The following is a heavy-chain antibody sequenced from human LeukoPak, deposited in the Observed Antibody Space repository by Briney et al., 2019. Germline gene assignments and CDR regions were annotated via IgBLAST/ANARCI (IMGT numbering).Heavy chain of an antibody. V-gene: IGHV6-1*01. CDR2: TYYRSKWYN. CDR1: GDSVSSNSAA. J-gene: IGHJ4*02. CDR3: ASSGITKVTMRTFDY. Sequence: SQTLSLTCAISGDSVSSNSAAWNWIRQSPSRGLEWLGRTYYRSKWYNDYAVSVKSRITINPDRSKNQFSLQMKSVTPEDTAVYYCASSGITKVTMRTFDYWGQGTLVTVYS. D-gene: IGHD4-17*01.